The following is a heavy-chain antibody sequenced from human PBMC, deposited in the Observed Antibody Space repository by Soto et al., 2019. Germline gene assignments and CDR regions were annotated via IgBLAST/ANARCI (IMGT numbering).Heavy chain of an antibody. CDR2: IDPSDSYT. Sequence: GESLKISCXGSGYSFTSYWISWVRQVPGKGLEWMGRIDPSDSYTNYSPSFQGHVTISADKSISTAYLQRSSLKASDTAMYYCARIHCSSTSCYGYYYGMDVWGQGTTVTVSS. J-gene: IGHJ6*02. V-gene: IGHV5-10-1*01. D-gene: IGHD2-2*01. CDR1: GYSFTSYW. CDR3: ARIHCSSTSCYGYYYGMDV.